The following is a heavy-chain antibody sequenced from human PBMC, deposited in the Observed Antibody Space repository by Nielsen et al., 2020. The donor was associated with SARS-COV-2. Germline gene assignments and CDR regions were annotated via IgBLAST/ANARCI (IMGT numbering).Heavy chain of an antibody. CDR1: GFTFSSYW. J-gene: IGHJ4*02. D-gene: IGHD3-10*01. Sequence: GESLKISCAASGFTFSSYWMHWVRQAPGKGLVWVSRINSDGSSTSYADSVKGRFTISRDNAKNSLYLQMNSLRAEDTAVYYCARETDYYGSGVPGSLDYWGQGTLVTVSS. CDR2: INSDGSST. V-gene: IGHV3-74*01. CDR3: ARETDYYGSGVPGSLDY.